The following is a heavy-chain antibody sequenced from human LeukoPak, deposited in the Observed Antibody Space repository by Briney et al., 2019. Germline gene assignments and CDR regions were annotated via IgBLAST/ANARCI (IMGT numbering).Heavy chain of an antibody. J-gene: IGHJ4*02. CDR1: GGSILSYQ. D-gene: IGHD3-9*01. Sequence: PSETLSLTCNVSGGSILSYQWTWIRQPPGKGLEWIGSFDHTGTTYYNPSLKSRVTTSVDTSINQFSLRLSSVTAADTAVYYCARWVDLTVYWGQGTLVTVSS. CDR2: FDHTGTT. V-gene: IGHV4-59*05. CDR3: ARWVDLTVY.